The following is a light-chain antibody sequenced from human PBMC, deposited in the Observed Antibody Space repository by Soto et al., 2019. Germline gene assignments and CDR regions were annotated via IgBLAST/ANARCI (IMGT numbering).Light chain of an antibody. Sequence: DIQMTQSPSTLSASVGDRVTITCRASQTISSWLAWYQQKPGKAPKLLIYKASSLESGVPSRFSGSGSGTEFTLTISSLQPDYFATYYCQQYNSPYTFGQGTKLEIK. CDR1: QTISSW. V-gene: IGKV1-5*03. CDR2: KAS. J-gene: IGKJ2*01. CDR3: QQYNSPYT.